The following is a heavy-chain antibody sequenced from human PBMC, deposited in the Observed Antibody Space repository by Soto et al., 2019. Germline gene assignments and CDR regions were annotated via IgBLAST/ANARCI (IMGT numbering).Heavy chain of an antibody. Sequence: QVQLVQSGAEVKKPGASVKISCKASGYTFSTYAMHWMRQAPGQRLEWMGWINEGNGNTRYSQKFQGRGTITRDTSASSAYTELSSLKSEDTTVYYCARADGLYGVYYWGQGTLVTVSS. V-gene: IGHV1-3*01. J-gene: IGHJ4*02. D-gene: IGHD4-17*01. CDR2: INEGNGNT. CDR3: ARADGLYGVYY. CDR1: GYTFSTYA.